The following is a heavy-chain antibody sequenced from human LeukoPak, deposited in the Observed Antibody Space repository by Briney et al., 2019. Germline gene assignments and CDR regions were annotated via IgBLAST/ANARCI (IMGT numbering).Heavy chain of an antibody. CDR3: ARGRRKGSCSSTGCYYFDY. CDR1: GYTFTSYD. V-gene: IGHV1-8*03. Sequence: ASVKVSCKASGYTFTSYDINWVRQATGQGLEWMGWMNPNSGNTGYAQKFQGRVTITRNTSISTAYMELSSLRSEDTAVYYCARGRRKGSCSSTGCYYFDYWGQGTLVTVSS. D-gene: IGHD2-2*01. CDR2: MNPNSGNT. J-gene: IGHJ4*02.